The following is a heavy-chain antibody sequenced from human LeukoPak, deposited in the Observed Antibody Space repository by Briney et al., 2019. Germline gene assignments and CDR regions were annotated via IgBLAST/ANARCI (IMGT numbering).Heavy chain of an antibody. Sequence: GGSLRLSCAASGFTFSTYDMSWVRQAPGKGLEWVSAISGSGGSTFYADSVKGRFTISRDNSKNTLYLQMNSLRAEDTAVYYCAKFRGYSYGPIGYWGQGTLVTVSS. CDR2: ISGSGGST. CDR3: AKFRGYSYGPIGY. D-gene: IGHD5-18*01. V-gene: IGHV3-23*01. J-gene: IGHJ4*02. CDR1: GFTFSTYD.